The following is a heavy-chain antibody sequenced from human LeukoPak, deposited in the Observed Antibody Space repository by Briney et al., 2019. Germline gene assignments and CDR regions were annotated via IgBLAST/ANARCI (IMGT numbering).Heavy chain of an antibody. D-gene: IGHD4-17*01. CDR1: GFTFSHHG. J-gene: IGHJ6*03. CDR2: IKSKTDGGTT. V-gene: IGHV3-15*01. CDR3: TTDSKDLRSYYYYMDV. Sequence: GGSLRLSCAASGFTFSHHGMHWVRQAPGKGLEWVGRIKSKTDGGTTDYAAPVKGRFTISRDDSKNTLYLQMNSLKTEDTAVYYCTTDSKDLRSYYYYMDVWGKGTTVTVSS.